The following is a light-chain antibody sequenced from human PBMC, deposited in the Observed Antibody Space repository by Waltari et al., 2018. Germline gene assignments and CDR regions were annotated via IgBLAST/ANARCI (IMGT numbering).Light chain of an antibody. CDR3: AAWDDSLSGAWV. CDR2: RNN. Sequence: QYVLTQPPSASGTPGQRVTISCSGRRSNIGSNYVYWYQQLPGTAPKLLIYRNNPRPSGVPDRFSGSKSGTSASLAISGLRSEDEADYYCAAWDDSLSGAWVFGGGTKLTVL. V-gene: IGLV1-47*01. J-gene: IGLJ3*02. CDR1: RSNIGSNY.